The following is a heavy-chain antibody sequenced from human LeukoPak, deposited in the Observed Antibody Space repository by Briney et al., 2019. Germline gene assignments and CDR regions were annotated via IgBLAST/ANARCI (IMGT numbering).Heavy chain of an antibody. CDR1: GFTFSYAW. Sequence: GSLRLSCAASGFTFSYAWMNWVRQAPGEGLEWVGRIKSKPDGGTTDYGTLVKGRFTISRDDSKNTLYLQMKSLKTEDTAVYYCTKVSPALGFDIWGQGTVVTVSS. CDR2: IKSKPDGGTT. J-gene: IGHJ3*02. D-gene: IGHD7-27*01. V-gene: IGHV3-15*07. CDR3: TKVSPALGFDI.